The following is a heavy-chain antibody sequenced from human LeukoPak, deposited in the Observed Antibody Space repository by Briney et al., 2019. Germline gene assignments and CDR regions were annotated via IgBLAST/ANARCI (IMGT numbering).Heavy chain of an antibody. J-gene: IGHJ6*02. CDR1: GYTFTGYY. Sequence: ASVKVSCKASGYTFTGYYMHWVRQAPGQGLEWMGWINPNSGGTNYAQKFQGRVTKTRDTSISTAYMELSRLRSDDTAVYYCARVRVARMDYYYYGMDVWGQGTTVTVSS. CDR3: ARVRVARMDYYYYGMDV. D-gene: IGHD2-21*01. V-gene: IGHV1-2*02. CDR2: INPNSGGT.